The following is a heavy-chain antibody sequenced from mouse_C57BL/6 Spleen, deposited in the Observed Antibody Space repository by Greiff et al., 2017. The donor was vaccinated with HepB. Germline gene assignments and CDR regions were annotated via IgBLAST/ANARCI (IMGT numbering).Heavy chain of an antibody. V-gene: IGHV3-6*01. CDR3: ARDNYGSSYGFAY. J-gene: IGHJ3*01. CDR1: GYSITSGYY. CDR2: ISYDGSN. Sequence: EVQVVESGPGLVKPSQSLSLTCSVTGYSITSGYYWNWIRQFPGNKLEWMGYISYDGSNNYNPSLKNRISITRDTSKNQFFLKLNSVTTEDTATYYCARDNYGSSYGFAYWGQGTLVTVAA. D-gene: IGHD1-1*01.